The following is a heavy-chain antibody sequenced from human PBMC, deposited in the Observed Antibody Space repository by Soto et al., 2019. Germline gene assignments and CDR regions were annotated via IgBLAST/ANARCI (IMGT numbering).Heavy chain of an antibody. CDR3: ARDDYGDSGYFQH. CDR2: ISSSSSYI. CDR1: GFTFSSYS. V-gene: IGHV3-21*01. Sequence: PGASLRLSCAASGFTFSSYSMNWVRQAPGKGLEWVSSISSSSSYIYYADSVKGRFTISRDNAKNSLYLQMNSLRAEDTAVYYCARDDYGDSGYFQHWGQGTLVTVSS. D-gene: IGHD4-17*01. J-gene: IGHJ1*01.